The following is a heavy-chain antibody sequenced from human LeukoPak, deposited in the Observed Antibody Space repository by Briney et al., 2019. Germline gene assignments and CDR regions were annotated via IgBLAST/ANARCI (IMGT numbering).Heavy chain of an antibody. J-gene: IGHJ4*02. CDR2: IYTSGST. CDR3: ASPRRGVYSYGYAPYYFDY. V-gene: IGHV4-4*07. Sequence: SETLSLTCTVSGGSITIYYWSWIRQPAGKGLEWIGRIYTSGSTNYNPSLKSRVTMSVDTSKNQFSLTLSSVTAADTAVYYCASPRRGVYSYGYAPYYFDYWGQGTLVTVSS. CDR1: GGSITIYY. D-gene: IGHD5-18*01.